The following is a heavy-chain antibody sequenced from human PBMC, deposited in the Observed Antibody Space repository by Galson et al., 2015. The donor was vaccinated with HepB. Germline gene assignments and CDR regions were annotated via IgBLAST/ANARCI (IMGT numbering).Heavy chain of an antibody. D-gene: IGHD3-3*01. V-gene: IGHV3-21*01. CDR1: GFSFSSYT. Sequence: SLRLSCAASGFSFSSYTMSWVRQAPGKGLEWVSSISSSSSYKYYADSVRGRFTISRDNAKNSLYLQMNSLRAEDTAVYYCAKASGPRSYFGVVTDDAFDIWGQGTMVTVSS. CDR2: ISSSSSYK. CDR3: AKASGPRSYFGVVTDDAFDI. J-gene: IGHJ3*02.